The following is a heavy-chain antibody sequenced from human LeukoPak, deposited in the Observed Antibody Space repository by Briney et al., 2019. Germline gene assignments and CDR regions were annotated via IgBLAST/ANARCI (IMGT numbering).Heavy chain of an antibody. CDR2: IGSSGTPT. D-gene: IGHD2-2*01. J-gene: IGHJ3*02. CDR1: GFTSSIYE. Sequence: PGGSLRLSCVASGFTSSIYEMNWVRQAPGTGLEWVSYIGSSGTPTYYTESVQGRFTISRDNDKNSVYLQMNSLRAEDTAVYYCARDLPRYCTSISCSDPDAFDIWGQGTLVTVSS. CDR3: ARDLPRYCTSISCSDPDAFDI. V-gene: IGHV3-48*03.